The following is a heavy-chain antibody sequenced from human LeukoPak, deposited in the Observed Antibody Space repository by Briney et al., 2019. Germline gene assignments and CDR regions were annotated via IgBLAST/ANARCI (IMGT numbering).Heavy chain of an antibody. J-gene: IGHJ4*02. CDR3: ARVEAVAGGFDY. V-gene: IGHV1-18*01. CDR2: ISAYNGNT. CDR1: GYTFTSYD. D-gene: IGHD6-19*01. Sequence: ASVKVSCKASGYTFTSYDINWVRQATGQGLEWMGWISAYNGNTNYAQKLQGRVTMTTDTSTSTAYMELRSLRSDDTAVYYCARVEAVAGGFDYWGQGTLVTVSS.